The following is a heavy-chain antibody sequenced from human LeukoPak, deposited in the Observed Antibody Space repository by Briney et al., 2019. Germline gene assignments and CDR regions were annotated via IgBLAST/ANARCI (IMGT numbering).Heavy chain of an antibody. CDR1: GGSISHYY. J-gene: IGHJ5*02. CDR3: ARGYYGSSGYLISYNWFDP. Sequence: SETLSLTCTVSGGSISHYYWSWIRQPPGKGLEWIGYIYYSGSTNYNPSLKSRVTISVDTSKNQFSLKLSSVTAADTAVYYCARGYYGSSGYLISYNWFDPWGQGTLVTVSS. CDR2: IYYSGST. V-gene: IGHV4-59*01. D-gene: IGHD3-22*01.